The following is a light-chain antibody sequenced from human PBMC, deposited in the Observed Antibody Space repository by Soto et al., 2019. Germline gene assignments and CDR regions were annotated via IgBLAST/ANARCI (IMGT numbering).Light chain of an antibody. V-gene: IGKV3-20*01. J-gene: IGKJ2*01. CDR2: GAS. CDR3: QQYGSAPYT. Sequence: IVLTQSPGTLSLSPGEGASVSCRASQSLTSGYLAWYQQKPGQAPRLLIYGASSRASGIPDRFRGSRSGTNFTLSISRLEPEDIAVYFCQQYGSAPYTFGQGTKVDIK. CDR1: QSLTSGY.